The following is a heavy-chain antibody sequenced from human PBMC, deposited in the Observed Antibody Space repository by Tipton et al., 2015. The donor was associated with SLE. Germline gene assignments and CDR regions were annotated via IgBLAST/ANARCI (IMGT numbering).Heavy chain of an antibody. J-gene: IGHJ3*02. V-gene: IGHV4-4*02. CDR3: ASGEVDTAMDDAFDI. Sequence: TLSLTCAVSGGSISSSNWWSWVRQPPGKGLEWIGEIYHSGSTNYNPSLKSRVTISVDKSKNQFSLKLSSVTAADTAVYYCASGEVDTAMDDAFDIWGQGTMVTVSS. D-gene: IGHD5-18*01. CDR2: IYHSGST. CDR1: GGSISSSNW.